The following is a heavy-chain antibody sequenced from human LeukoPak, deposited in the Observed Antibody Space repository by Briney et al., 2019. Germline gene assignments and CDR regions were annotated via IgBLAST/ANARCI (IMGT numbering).Heavy chain of an antibody. J-gene: IGHJ4*02. CDR3: ARGRPIGIGGTAIEY. D-gene: IGHD1-26*01. V-gene: IGHV1-2*02. Sequence: GASVKVSCKASGYTLTDYHIHWVRQAPGQGLGWMGWIKPNSGVTNYEQKFQGRVTMTRDTSISTAYMEVSSLKSDDTAVYYCARGRPIGIGGTAIEYWGQGTLVTVSS. CDR1: GYTLTDYH. CDR2: IKPNSGVT.